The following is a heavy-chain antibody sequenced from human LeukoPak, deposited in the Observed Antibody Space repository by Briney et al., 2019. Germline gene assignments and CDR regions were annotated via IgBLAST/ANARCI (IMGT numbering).Heavy chain of an antibody. J-gene: IGHJ4*02. V-gene: IGHV3-30*03. CDR1: GFTFGSYA. CDR2: ISYDGSNK. D-gene: IGHD3-9*01. CDR3: ARDFDRYYFDY. Sequence: GGSLRLSCAASGFTFGSYAMHWVRQAPGKGLEWVALISYDGSNKYYADSVKGRFIISRDNSKNTLYLQMNSLRAEDTAMYYCARDFDRYYFDYWGQGTLVTVSS.